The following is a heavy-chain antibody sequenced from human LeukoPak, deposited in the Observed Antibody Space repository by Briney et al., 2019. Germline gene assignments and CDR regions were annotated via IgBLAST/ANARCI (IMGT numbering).Heavy chain of an antibody. V-gene: IGHV1-8*01. CDR2: MNPNSGNT. D-gene: IGHD3-10*01. CDR3: ARLFVQEPSGWFDP. J-gene: IGHJ5*02. CDR1: GYSFSSYE. Sequence: ASVKVSCKTSGYSFSSYEINWVRQPPGQGLEWMGWMNPNSGNTAYAQKFQGRITMTRDASIRTAYMELNSLRSEDTAVYYCARLFVQEPSGWFDPWGQGTLVTVS.